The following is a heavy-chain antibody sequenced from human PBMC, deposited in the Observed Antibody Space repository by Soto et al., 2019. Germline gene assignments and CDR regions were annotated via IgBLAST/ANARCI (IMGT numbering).Heavy chain of an antibody. CDR1: GFTLSDYY. Sequence: EVKLVESGGGLVQPGGSLRLSCAVSGFTLSDYYIDWVRQAPGKGLEWLARSRDKANSFSTDYAASVKGRLSISRDDSESSVFLQMNSLRTEYTALYYCARTKSYGAYEVWGQGTVVIVSS. CDR2: SRDKANSFST. D-gene: IGHD3-10*01. CDR3: ARTKSYGAYEV. J-gene: IGHJ3*01. V-gene: IGHV3-72*01.